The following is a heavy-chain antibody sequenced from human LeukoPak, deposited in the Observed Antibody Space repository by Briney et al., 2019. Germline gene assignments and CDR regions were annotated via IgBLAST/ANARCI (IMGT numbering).Heavy chain of an antibody. D-gene: IGHD1-7*01. J-gene: IGHJ4*02. CDR1: GFTFSSYG. CDR2: IWYDGSNK. V-gene: IGHV3-33*06. Sequence: GGSLRLSCAASGFTFSSYGMHWVRQAPGKGLGWVAAIWYDGSNKYYADSVKGRFTISRDNSKNTLYLQMNSLRAEDTAVYYCAKDGGTYYFDYWGQGTLVTVSS. CDR3: AKDGGTYYFDY.